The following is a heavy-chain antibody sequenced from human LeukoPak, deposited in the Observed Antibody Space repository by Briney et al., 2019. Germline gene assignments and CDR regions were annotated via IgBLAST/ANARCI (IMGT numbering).Heavy chain of an antibody. CDR1: GFTFSAYW. J-gene: IGHJ4*02. Sequence: GGSLRLSCAASGFTFSAYWMSWVRQGPGKGLEWVANIKQDGSVKTYVGSVKGRFTISRDNTKNSLHLQMSSLRAEDTAVYYCARGAYSSSGLNFDFRGQGTLVTVSS. CDR3: ARGAYSSSGLNFDF. D-gene: IGHD6-6*01. CDR2: IKQDGSVK. V-gene: IGHV3-7*03.